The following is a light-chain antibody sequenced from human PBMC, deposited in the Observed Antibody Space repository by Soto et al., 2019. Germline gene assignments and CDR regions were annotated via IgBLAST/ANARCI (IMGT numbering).Light chain of an antibody. CDR1: QSVNIN. J-gene: IGKJ4*01. CDR3: QQYDNWPPLT. Sequence: IVMTQSPASLSVSLGERATLSYRASQSVNINLAWYQQKPGLAPRLLIYRASTRATGIPARFSGSGSGTEFTLTISSLQSEDFAIYYCQQYDNWPPLTFGGGTKVEIK. CDR2: RAS. V-gene: IGKV3-15*01.